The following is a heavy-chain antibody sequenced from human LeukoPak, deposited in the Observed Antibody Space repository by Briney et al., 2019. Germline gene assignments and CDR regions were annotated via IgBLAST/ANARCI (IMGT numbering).Heavy chain of an antibody. CDR2: ISPYSGST. CDR1: DYTFTTYG. Sequence: ASVKVSCKASDYTFTTYGISWARQAPGQGLEWMGWISPYSGSTFYAQKLQGRLTMTTDTSTSTAYMELRSLRSDDTAVYYCARFFTADNVVGYWGQGTLVTVSS. D-gene: IGHD1-1*01. CDR3: ARFFTADNVVGY. V-gene: IGHV1-18*01. J-gene: IGHJ4*02.